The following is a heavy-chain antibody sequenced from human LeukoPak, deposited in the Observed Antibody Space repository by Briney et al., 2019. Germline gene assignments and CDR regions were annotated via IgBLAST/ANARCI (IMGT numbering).Heavy chain of an antibody. D-gene: IGHD2-15*01. CDR1: GGTFSSYA. V-gene: IGHV1-69*13. Sequence: GASVKVPCKASGGTFSSYAISWVRQAPGQGLEWMGGIIPIFATANYAQKFQGRVTITADESTSTAYMELSSLISEDTAVYYCAAPQSRISSYYYVMDVWGQGTTVTVSS. J-gene: IGHJ6*02. CDR3: AAPQSRISSYYYVMDV. CDR2: IIPIFATA.